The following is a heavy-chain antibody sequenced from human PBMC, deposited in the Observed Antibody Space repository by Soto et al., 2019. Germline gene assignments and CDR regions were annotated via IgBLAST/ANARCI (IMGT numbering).Heavy chain of an antibody. CDR3: ARRNVVVVGATRGDAFDI. Sequence: QVQLQESGPGLVKPSETLSLTCTVSGGSINSYYWSWIRQPPGEGLEWIGYVYSTGSTNYNPSLKSRVTISPDTAKNPFPPRLGFVAASDTAVYYCARRNVVVVGATRGDAFDIWGQGTVVTVSS. J-gene: IGHJ3*02. V-gene: IGHV4-4*08. CDR1: GGSINSYY. D-gene: IGHD2-15*01. CDR2: VYSTGST.